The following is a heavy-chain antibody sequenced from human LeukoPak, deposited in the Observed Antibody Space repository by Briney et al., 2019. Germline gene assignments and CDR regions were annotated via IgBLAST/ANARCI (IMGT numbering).Heavy chain of an antibody. J-gene: IGHJ4*02. D-gene: IGHD2-2*01. CDR2: INPNSGGT. CDR1: GYTLTELS. CDR3: VRDRTKYCSSTSSPLDY. V-gene: IGHV1-2*02. Sequence: ASVKVSCKVSGYTLTELSMHWVRQAPGQGLEWMGWINPNSGGTNHAQKFQGRVTMTRDTSISTAYMELSRLRSDDTAVYYCVRDRTKYCSSTSSPLDYWGQGTLVTVSS.